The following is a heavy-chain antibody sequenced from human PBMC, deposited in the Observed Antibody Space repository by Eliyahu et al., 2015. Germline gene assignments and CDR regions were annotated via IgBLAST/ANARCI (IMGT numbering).Heavy chain of an antibody. CDR1: GFPFXSFG. Sequence: QVQLVESGGGVVQPGRSLRLPCAASGFPFXSFGMHWVRQAPGKGLEWVAVISYDGSNKYYADSVKGRFTISRDNSKNTLYLQMNSLRAEDTAVYYCAIGYCSGGSCFDAFDIWGQGTMVTVSS. CDR2: ISYDGSNK. V-gene: IGHV3-30*03. J-gene: IGHJ3*02. CDR3: AIGYCSGGSCFDAFDI. D-gene: IGHD2-15*01.